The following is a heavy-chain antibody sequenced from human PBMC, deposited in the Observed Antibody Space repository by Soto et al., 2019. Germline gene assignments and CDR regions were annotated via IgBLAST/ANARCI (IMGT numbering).Heavy chain of an antibody. Sequence: PGGSLRLSCAASGFTFTSYSLSWVRQAPGKGLEWVSSLSGSGGSTYYRDSVKGRFTISRDNSKNTVFLQMNSLRAEDTAVYYCARRHCSGSGCPPNDRYFDYWGQGTLVTVSS. CDR2: LSGSGGST. CDR3: ARRHCSGSGCPPNDRYFDY. V-gene: IGHV3-23*01. CDR1: GFTFTSYS. D-gene: IGHD2-2*01. J-gene: IGHJ4*02.